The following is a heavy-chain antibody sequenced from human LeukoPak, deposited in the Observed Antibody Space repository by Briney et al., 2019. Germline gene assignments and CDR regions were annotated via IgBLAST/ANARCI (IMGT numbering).Heavy chain of an antibody. CDR1: GFTFADYA. CDR2: ITENAGTT. J-gene: IGHJ4*02. V-gene: IGHV3-43*02. D-gene: IGHD3-16*01. CDR3: ARDYWGSYEY. Sequence: PGGSLRLSCAASGFTFADYAIHWVRHPPGRGLEWVSLITENAGTTFYADFVKGRFTISRDNSKNSVYLQMNSLRPEDTALYYCARDYWGSYEYWGQGTLVTVSS.